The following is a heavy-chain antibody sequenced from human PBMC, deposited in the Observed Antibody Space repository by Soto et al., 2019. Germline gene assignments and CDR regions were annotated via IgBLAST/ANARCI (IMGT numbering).Heavy chain of an antibody. CDR2: ISAYNGNT. Sequence: QVHLVQSGAEVKKPGASVKVSCTASGYTFTNFGISWVRQAPGQGLEWMGWISAYNGNTNYAQKFQGIVTMTTDPSTSTAYMQLRMLRSDDTAVYYCASGGTPIDHWGQGTLVTVSS. CDR1: GYTFTNFG. V-gene: IGHV1-18*01. D-gene: IGHD3-16*01. CDR3: ASGGTPIDH. J-gene: IGHJ4*02.